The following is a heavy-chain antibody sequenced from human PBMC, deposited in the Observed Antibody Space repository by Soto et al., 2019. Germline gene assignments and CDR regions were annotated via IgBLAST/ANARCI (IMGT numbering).Heavy chain of an antibody. CDR1: GFTFSSYA. J-gene: IGHJ5*02. D-gene: IGHD2-2*01. CDR2: ITGNGGST. V-gene: IGHV3-23*01. CDR3: AIPSVYCRSPSCSSP. Sequence: VGSLRLSCAASGFTFSSYAMSWVRQAPGKGLEWVAAITGNGGSTYYADSVKGRFTISRDNSKNTLYLQMNSLRAEDTAVYYCAIPSVYCRSPSCSSPWGQGTLVTVSS.